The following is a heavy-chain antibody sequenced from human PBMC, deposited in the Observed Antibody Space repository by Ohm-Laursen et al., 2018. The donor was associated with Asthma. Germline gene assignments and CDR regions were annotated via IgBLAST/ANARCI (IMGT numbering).Heavy chain of an antibody. V-gene: IGHV4-61*08. CDR3: ARELSGSYYLAAYYYYGMDV. D-gene: IGHD1-26*01. Sequence: SDTLSLTCTVSGGSISSGGYYWSWIRQPPGKGLEWIGYIYYSGSTNYNPSLKSRVTISVDTSKNQFSLKLSSVTAADTAVYYCARELSGSYYLAAYYYYGMDVWGQGTTVTVSS. J-gene: IGHJ6*02. CDR1: GGSISSGGYY. CDR2: IYYSGST.